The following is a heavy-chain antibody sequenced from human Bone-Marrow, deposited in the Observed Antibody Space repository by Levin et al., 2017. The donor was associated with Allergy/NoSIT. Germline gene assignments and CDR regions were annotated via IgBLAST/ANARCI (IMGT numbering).Heavy chain of an antibody. Sequence: GESLKISCKGSGYSFATYWIAWVRQLPGKGLEWMGVIYPGDSDTRYSPSFQGQVTISADKSISTSYLQWSSLKASDTAIYYCARRQQPGEWFDPWGQGTLVTVSS. J-gene: IGHJ5*02. CDR3: ARRQQPGEWFDP. V-gene: IGHV5-51*01. D-gene: IGHD7-27*01. CDR2: IYPGDSDT. CDR1: GYSFATYW.